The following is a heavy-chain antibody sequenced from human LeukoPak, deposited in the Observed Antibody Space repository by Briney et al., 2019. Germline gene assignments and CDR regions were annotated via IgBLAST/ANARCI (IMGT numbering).Heavy chain of an antibody. CDR3: ANGPPTNSYYYYYGMDV. Sequence: GGSLRLSCAASGFTFSSYAMSWVRQAPGKGLEWVSAISGSGGSTYYADSVKGRFTISRDNSKNTLYLQMNSLRAEDTAVHYCANGPPTNSYYYYYGMDVWGQGTTVTVSS. J-gene: IGHJ6*02. V-gene: IGHV3-23*01. D-gene: IGHD2-2*01. CDR2: ISGSGGST. CDR1: GFTFSSYA.